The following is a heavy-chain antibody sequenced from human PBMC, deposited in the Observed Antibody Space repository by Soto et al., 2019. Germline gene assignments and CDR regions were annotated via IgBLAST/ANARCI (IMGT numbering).Heavy chain of an antibody. CDR2: ISAYNGNT. J-gene: IGHJ4*02. V-gene: IGHV1-18*01. Sequence: QVQLVQSGAEVKKPGASVKVSCKASGYTFTSYGISWVRQAPGQGLEWMGWISAYNGNTNYAQKLQGRVTMTTDTSTSTAYMELSSLRSEDTAVYYCARDHTYCSSTSCYVDWGQGTLVTVSS. CDR3: ARDHTYCSSTSCYVD. D-gene: IGHD2-2*01. CDR1: GYTFTSYG.